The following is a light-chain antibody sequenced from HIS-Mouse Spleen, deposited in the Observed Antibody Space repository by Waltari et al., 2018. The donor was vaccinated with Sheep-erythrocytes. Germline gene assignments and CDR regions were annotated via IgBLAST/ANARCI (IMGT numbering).Light chain of an antibody. V-gene: IGLV2-11*01. CDR1: SSDVGCYHY. J-gene: IGLJ2*01. CDR3: CSYAGSYTLV. CDR2: DVS. Sequence: QSALTQPRSVSGSPGQSVTISCTGTSSDVGCYHYVSWYQQHPGKAPKLMIYDVSQRPSGVPDRFAGSKSGNTASLTISGLQAEEEADYYCCSYAGSYTLVFGGGTKLTVL.